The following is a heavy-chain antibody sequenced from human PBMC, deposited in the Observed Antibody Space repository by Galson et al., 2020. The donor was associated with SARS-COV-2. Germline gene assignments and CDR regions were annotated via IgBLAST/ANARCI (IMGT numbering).Heavy chain of an antibody. CDR1: GYTFTMSG. D-gene: IGHD4-4*01. J-gene: IGHJ3*01. V-gene: IGHV1-18*01. CDR3: ARDGSYSSSTTDAFDL. Sequence: ASVKVSCKASGYTFTMSGVTWVRQAPGQGFEWMGWISASNGDRKYAQKLQGRVTMTADTSTSTAYMELRSLRSDDTAIYYCARDGSYSSSTTDAFDLWGQGTVVTVSS. CDR2: ISASNGDR.